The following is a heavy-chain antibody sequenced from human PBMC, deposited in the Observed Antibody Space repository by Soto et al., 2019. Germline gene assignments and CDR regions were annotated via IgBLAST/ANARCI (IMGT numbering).Heavy chain of an antibody. CDR3: ARDGTWFDAFDI. CDR1: GFTFRSYW. J-gene: IGHJ3*02. Sequence: GGSLRLSGAVSGFTFRSYWMSWVRQAPGKGLEWVANIKQDGSEKYYVDSVKGRFTISRDNAKNSLYLQMNSLRAEDTAVYYCARDGTWFDAFDIWGQGTMVTVSS. CDR2: IKQDGSEK. D-gene: IGHD6-13*01. V-gene: IGHV3-7*01.